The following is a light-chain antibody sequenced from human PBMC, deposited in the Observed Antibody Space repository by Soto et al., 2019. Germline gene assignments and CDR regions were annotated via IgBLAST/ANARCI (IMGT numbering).Light chain of an antibody. J-gene: IGLJ1*01. V-gene: IGLV2-8*01. CDR3: SSYTGGNPSYV. Sequence: QSVLTQLPSASGSPGQSVTISCTGTSSDVGGYNYVSCYQQHPGKAPKLMIYEVTIRPSSVSDRFSGSKSGNTASLTVSGLQAEDEADYYCSSYTGGNPSYVFGTGTKVTVL. CDR1: SSDVGGYNY. CDR2: EVT.